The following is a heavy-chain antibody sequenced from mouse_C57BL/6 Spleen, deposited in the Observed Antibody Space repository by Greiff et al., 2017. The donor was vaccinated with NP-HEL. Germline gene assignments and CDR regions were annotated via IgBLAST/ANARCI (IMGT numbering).Heavy chain of an antibody. D-gene: IGHD2-4*01. CDR3: ARSYDYSAWFAY. Sequence: VQLVESGAELVKPGASVKISCKASGYAFSSYWMNWVKQRPGKGLEWIGQIYPGDGDTNYNGKFKGKATLTADKSSSTAYMQLSSLTSEDSAVYFCARSYDYSAWFAYWGQGTLVTVSA. V-gene: IGHV1-80*01. CDR2: IYPGDGDT. J-gene: IGHJ3*01. CDR1: GYAFSSYW.